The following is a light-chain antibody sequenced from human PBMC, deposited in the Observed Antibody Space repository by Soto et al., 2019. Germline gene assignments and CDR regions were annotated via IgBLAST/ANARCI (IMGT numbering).Light chain of an antibody. CDR3: SSYAGSNRV. Sequence: QSVLTQPPCASGSPGQSVTISCTGTSSDVGGYNYVSWYQQHPGKAPKLMIYEVSKRPSGVPDRFSGSKSGNTASLTVSGLHADDEADYYCSSYAGSNRVFGTGTKVTVL. V-gene: IGLV2-8*01. CDR1: SSDVGGYNY. J-gene: IGLJ1*01. CDR2: EVS.